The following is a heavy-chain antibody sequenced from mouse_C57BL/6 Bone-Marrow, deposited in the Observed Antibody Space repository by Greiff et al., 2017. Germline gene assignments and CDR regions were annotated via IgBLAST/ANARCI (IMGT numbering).Heavy chain of an antibody. D-gene: IGHD1-1*01. Sequence: QVQLQQPGAELVKPGASVKLSCKASGYTFTSYWMHWVKQRPGRGLEWIGRIDPNSGGTTYNEKFKSKATLTVDKPSSTAYMRLSSLTSEDSAVYYCAREKYYYLHAMDYWGQGTSVTVSS. CDR1: GYTFTSYW. CDR3: AREKYYYLHAMDY. J-gene: IGHJ4*01. CDR2: IDPNSGGT. V-gene: IGHV1-72*01.